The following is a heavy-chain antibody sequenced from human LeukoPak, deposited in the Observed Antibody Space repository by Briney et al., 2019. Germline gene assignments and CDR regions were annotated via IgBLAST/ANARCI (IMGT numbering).Heavy chain of an antibody. D-gene: IGHD6-19*01. CDR2: ISSSSSYI. CDR3: AKDDTVAEGSAFDY. Sequence: GGSLRLSCAASGFTFSSYSMNWVRQAPGKGLEWVSSISSSSSYIYYADSVKGRFTISRDNAKNSLYLQMNSLRAEDTAVYYCAKDDTVAEGSAFDYWGRGTLVTVSS. CDR1: GFTFSSYS. J-gene: IGHJ4*02. V-gene: IGHV3-21*01.